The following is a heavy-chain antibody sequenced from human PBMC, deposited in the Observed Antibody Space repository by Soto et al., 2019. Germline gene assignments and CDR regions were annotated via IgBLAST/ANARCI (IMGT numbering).Heavy chain of an antibody. CDR1: GGSISSSSYY. D-gene: IGHD3-10*01. V-gene: IGHV4-39*01. J-gene: IGHJ3*02. Sequence: SETLSLTCTVSGGSISSSSYYWGWIRQPPGKGLEWIGSIYYSGSTYYNPSLKSRVTISLDTSKTQFSLRVGWGPAEAAVFFYCGGSGGGGGFFDMWSKGKMVT. CDR3: GGSGGGGGFFDM. CDR2: IYYSGST.